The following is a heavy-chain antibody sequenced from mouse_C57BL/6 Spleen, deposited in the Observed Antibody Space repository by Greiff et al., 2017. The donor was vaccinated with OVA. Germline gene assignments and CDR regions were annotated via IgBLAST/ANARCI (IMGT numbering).Heavy chain of an antibody. CDR1: GFTFSDYY. CDR2: INYDGSST. J-gene: IGHJ4*01. D-gene: IGHD2-4*01. Sequence: EVKLVESEGGLVQPGSSMKLSCTASGFTFSDYYMAWVRQVPEKGLEWVANINYDGSSTYYLDSLKSRFIISRDNAKNILYLQMSSLKSEDTATYYCARGYDYELDAMDYWGQGTSVTVSS. CDR3: ARGYDYELDAMDY. V-gene: IGHV5-16*01.